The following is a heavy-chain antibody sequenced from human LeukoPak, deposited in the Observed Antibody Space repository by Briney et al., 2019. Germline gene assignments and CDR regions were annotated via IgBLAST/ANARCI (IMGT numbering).Heavy chain of an antibody. CDR1: GFTFRSYA. J-gene: IGHJ4*02. CDR3: ASHAPSGSYYWIEY. CDR2: ISGSGGST. Sequence: GGSLRLSCAASGFTFRSYAMSWVREAPGKGLEGVSDISGSGGSTYYADSVKGRFTISRDNSKNTLYLQMNSLRAEDTAVYYCASHAPSGSYYWIEYWGQGTLVTVSS. D-gene: IGHD1-26*01. V-gene: IGHV3-23*01.